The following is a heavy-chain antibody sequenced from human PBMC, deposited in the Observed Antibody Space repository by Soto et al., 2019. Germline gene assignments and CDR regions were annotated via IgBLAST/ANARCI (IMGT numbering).Heavy chain of an antibody. V-gene: IGHV1-3*01. D-gene: IGHD3-10*01. CDR2: INAGNGNT. J-gene: IGHJ4*02. CDR1: GYTFTSYA. CDR3: GLDGSGSSIDY. Sequence: QVQLVQSGAEVKKPGASVKVSCKASGYTFTSYAMHWVRQAPGQRLEWMGWINAGNGNTKYSQKFQGRVTITRDTSASTAYMELSSLRSEDTVVYYCGLDGSGSSIDYWGQGTLVTVSS.